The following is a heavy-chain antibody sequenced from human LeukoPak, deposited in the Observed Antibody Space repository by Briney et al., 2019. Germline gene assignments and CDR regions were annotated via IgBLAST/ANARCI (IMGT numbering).Heavy chain of an antibody. CDR1: GVFISSGGYY. D-gene: IGHD3-22*01. Sequence: PSQTLSLTCTVSGVFISSGGYYWSWIRQHPGKGLEWIGYIYYSGSIYYNPSLKSRVTISLDTSKNQFSLKLSSVTAADTAVYYCARDQKQPYDSSGFYYWYFDLWGRGTLVTVSS. CDR3: ARDQKQPYDSSGFYYWYFDL. J-gene: IGHJ2*01. V-gene: IGHV4-31*03. CDR2: IYYSGSI.